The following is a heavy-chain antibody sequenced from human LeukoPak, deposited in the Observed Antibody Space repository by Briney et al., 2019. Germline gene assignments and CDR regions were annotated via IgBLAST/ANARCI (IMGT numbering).Heavy chain of an antibody. V-gene: IGHV4-4*07. CDR1: GGSISGYY. CDR2: IYTSGST. J-gene: IGHJ2*01. Sequence: SETLSLTCTVSGGSISGYYWSWIRQPAGKGLKWIGRIYTSGSTNYNPSLKSRVTMSVDTSKNQFSLKLSSVTAADTAVYYCARDRVAGTKLVWYFDLWGRGTLVTVSS. CDR3: ARDRVAGTKLVWYFDL. D-gene: IGHD6-19*01.